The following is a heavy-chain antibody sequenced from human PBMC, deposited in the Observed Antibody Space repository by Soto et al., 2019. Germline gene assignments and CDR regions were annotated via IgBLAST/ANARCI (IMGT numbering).Heavy chain of an antibody. Sequence: PSETLSLTCAVYGGSFSGYYWSWIRQPPGKGLEWIGEINHSGSTNYNPSLKSRVTISVDTSKNQFSLKLSSVTAADTAVYYCARAGGGESSGWYSVSYKHMDVWGKGTTITVTS. V-gene: IGHV4-34*01. J-gene: IGHJ6*03. D-gene: IGHD6-19*01. CDR2: INHSGST. CDR1: GGSFSGYY. CDR3: ARAGGGESSGWYSVSYKHMDV.